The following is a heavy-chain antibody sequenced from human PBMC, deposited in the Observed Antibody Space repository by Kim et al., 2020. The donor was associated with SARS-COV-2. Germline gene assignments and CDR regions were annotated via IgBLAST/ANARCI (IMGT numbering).Heavy chain of an antibody. CDR3: ARGAMVRGAYYMDV. J-gene: IGHJ6*03. V-gene: IGHV3-74*01. CDR1: GFTFSSYW. CDR2: INSDGSST. D-gene: IGHD3-10*01. Sequence: GESLRLSCAASGFTFSSYWMHWVRQAPGKGLVWVSRINSDGSSTSYADSVKGRFTISRDNAKNTLYLQMNSLRAEDTAVYYCARGAMVRGAYYMDVWGKGTTVTVSS.